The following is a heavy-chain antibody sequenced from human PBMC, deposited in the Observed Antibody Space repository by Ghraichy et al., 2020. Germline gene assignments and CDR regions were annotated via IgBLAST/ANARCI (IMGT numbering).Heavy chain of an antibody. CDR1: GFTFTNNW. D-gene: IGHD3-3*01. J-gene: IGHJ4*02. CDR3: ASFEVDDS. CDR2: INPDGGQK. V-gene: IGHV3-7*01. Sequence: GGSLRLSCVASGFTFTNNWMSWVRQAPGRGLEGVATINPDGGQKYYVDSVKGRFTISRDNAKNSLYLQMSSLRAEDTAVYYCASFEVDDSWGQGTLVTVSS.